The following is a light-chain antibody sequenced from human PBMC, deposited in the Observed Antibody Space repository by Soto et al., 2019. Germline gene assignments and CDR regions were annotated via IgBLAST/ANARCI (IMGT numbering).Light chain of an antibody. CDR3: QQSDNLPLT. V-gene: IGKV1-33*01. CDR1: QAIKNF. J-gene: IGKJ5*01. CDR2: DAS. Sequence: DFQMTQSPSSLSASVGDRVTITCRATQAIKNFLNWYQQKPGRAPKLLISDASTLQRGVPSRFXXXXXXXXXXXXXXSLQPEDVGTYYCQQSDNLPLTFGQGTRLDIK.